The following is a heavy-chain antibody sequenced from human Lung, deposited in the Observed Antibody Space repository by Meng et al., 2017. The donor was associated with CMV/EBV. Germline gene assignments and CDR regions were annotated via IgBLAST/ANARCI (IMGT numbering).Heavy chain of an antibody. CDR1: GFIFSSYG. CDR3: AKDGRGKATATIDY. D-gene: IGHD1-14*01. J-gene: IGHJ4*02. Sequence: GESLKISCAASGFIFSSYGMHWVRQAPGKGLEWVAFIRYDGSNKYYADSVKGRFTISRDNSKNTLYLQMNSLRAEDTAVYYCAKDGRGKATATIDYWGQGXLVTVSS. V-gene: IGHV3-30*02. CDR2: IRYDGSNK.